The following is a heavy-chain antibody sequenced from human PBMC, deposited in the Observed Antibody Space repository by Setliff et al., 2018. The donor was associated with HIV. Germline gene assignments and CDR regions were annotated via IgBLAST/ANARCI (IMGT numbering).Heavy chain of an antibody. CDR1: GFTFSTYW. CDR3: ARVASGYDYGWLDP. D-gene: IGHD5-12*01. J-gene: IGHJ5*02. V-gene: IGHV3-74*03. Sequence: GGSLRLSCAASGFTFSTYWMHWVRQAPGKGLVWVSHIDNDGRKTTYADSVKGRFTVSRDNAKNTLYLQMNSLRAEDTAVYYCARVASGYDYGWLDPWGQGTLVTVSS. CDR2: IDNDGRKT.